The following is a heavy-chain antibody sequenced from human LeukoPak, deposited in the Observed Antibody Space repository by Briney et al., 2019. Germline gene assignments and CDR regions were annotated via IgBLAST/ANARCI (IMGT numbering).Heavy chain of an antibody. CDR3: GRAYGSGSYYPVKY. CDR2: IYYSGST. J-gene: IGHJ4*02. Sequence: SETLSLTCTVSGGXVSSGDYYWSWIRQPPGKGLECLGYIYYSGSTYYNPSLKSRVTISVDTSKNQFSLKLNSVTVADTAVYYCGRAYGSGSYYPVKYWGQGTLVTVSS. CDR1: GGXVSSGDYY. D-gene: IGHD3-10*01. V-gene: IGHV4-30-4*01.